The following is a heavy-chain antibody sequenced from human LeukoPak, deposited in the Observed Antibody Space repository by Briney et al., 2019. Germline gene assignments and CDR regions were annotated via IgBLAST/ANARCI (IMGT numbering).Heavy chain of an antibody. CDR2: ISGSGGST. CDR1: GFTFSSYA. V-gene: IGHV3-23*01. J-gene: IGHJ4*02. D-gene: IGHD3-10*01. Sequence: GGSLRLSCAASGFTFSSYAMSWVRQAPGKGLEWVSAISGSGGSTYYADSVKGRFTISRDNSKNTLYLQMNSLRAEDTAVYYCATATRITMVRGVTTIGQYYFDYWGQGTLVTVSS. CDR3: ATATRITMVRGVTTIGQYYFDY.